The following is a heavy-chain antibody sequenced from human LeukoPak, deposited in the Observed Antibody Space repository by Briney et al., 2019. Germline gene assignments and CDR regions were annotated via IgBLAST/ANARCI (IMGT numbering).Heavy chain of an antibody. D-gene: IGHD1-7*01. V-gene: IGHV3-23*01. CDR1: EPAFSDYG. CDR3: AKYRWKYSGPDY. CDR2: ISGSGVT. Sequence: PGGSLRLSCVVSEPAFSDYGLTWVRQAPGKRLEWVSAISGSGVTSYADSVRGRSTISRDNSKNTLYLQMTSPRAEDTAICYCAKYRWKYSGPDYWGLGTLVTVSS. J-gene: IGHJ4*02.